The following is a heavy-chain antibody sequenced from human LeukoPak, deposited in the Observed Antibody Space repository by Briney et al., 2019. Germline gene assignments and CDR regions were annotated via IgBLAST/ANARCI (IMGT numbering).Heavy chain of an antibody. D-gene: IGHD1-26*01. J-gene: IGHJ4*02. V-gene: IGHV1-2*02. CDR1: GYTFTGYY. CDR2: INPNSGGT. CDR3: ARDGGSYHPHNFDY. Sequence: ASVKVSCKASGYTFTGYYMHWVRQAPEQGLEWMGWINPNSGGTNYAQKFQGRVTMTRDTSISTAYMELSRLRSDDTAVYYCARDGGSYHPHNFDYWGQGTLVTVSS.